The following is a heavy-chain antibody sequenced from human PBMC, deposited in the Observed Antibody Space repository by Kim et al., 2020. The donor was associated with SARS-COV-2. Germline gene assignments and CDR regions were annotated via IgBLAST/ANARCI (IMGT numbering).Heavy chain of an antibody. D-gene: IGHD6-19*01. CDR3: ARAEEASSGWFDY. V-gene: IGHV4-59*13. CDR2: IYYSGST. CDR1: GGSISSYY. Sequence: SETLSLTCTVSGGSISSYYWSWIRQPPGKGLEWIGYIYYSGSTNYNPSLKSRVTISVDTSKNQFSLKLSSVTAADTAVYYCARAEEASSGWFDYWGQGTLVTVSS. J-gene: IGHJ4*02.